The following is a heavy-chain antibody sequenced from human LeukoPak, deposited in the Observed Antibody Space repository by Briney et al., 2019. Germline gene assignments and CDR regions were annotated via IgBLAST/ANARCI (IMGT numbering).Heavy chain of an antibody. Sequence: GGSLRLSCAASGFTFSKDDVHWVRQAPGKGLEWVAAIGVTGDTYYADSVKGRFTISREDAANSLYLQMRSLGAGDTALYCCTKEFCGSRAACAGGSYYDFWGRGALVTVSS. V-gene: IGHV3-13*01. J-gene: IGHJ2*01. CDR3: TKEFCGSRAACAGGSYYDF. CDR2: IGVTGDT. CDR1: GFTFSKDD. D-gene: IGHD2-15*01.